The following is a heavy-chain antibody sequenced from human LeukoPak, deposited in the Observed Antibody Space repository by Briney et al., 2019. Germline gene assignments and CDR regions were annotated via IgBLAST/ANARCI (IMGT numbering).Heavy chain of an antibody. Sequence: GGSLRLSCAASGFTFSSYGMHWVRQAPGKGLEWVAVISYDGSNKYYADSVKGRFTISRDNSKNTLYLQMNSLRAEDTAVYYCAKGTRLGSYCFDYWGQGTLVTVSS. D-gene: IGHD2-2*01. CDR1: GFTFSSYG. CDR2: ISYDGSNK. CDR3: AKGTRLGSYCFDY. V-gene: IGHV3-30*18. J-gene: IGHJ4*02.